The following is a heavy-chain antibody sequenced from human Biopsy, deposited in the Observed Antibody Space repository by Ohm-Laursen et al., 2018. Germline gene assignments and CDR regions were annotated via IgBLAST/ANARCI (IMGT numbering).Heavy chain of an antibody. V-gene: IGHV4-59*07. J-gene: IGHJ4*02. CDR3: ARMPHFDY. CDR1: GRSISGYH. D-gene: IGHD2-2*01. Sequence: GTLSLTCIVSGRSISGYHWSWIRKSPGKGLEWLAYISYTGGITSNPSLNGRATMSLDTSKNQFSLRLIYVTAADTAVYYCARMPHFDYWGQGILVTVSS. CDR2: ISYTGGI.